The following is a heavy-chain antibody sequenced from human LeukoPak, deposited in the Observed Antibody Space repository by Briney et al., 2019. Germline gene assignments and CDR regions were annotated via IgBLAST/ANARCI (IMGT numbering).Heavy chain of an antibody. CDR2: ISGSGSSI. CDR3: AKDVGFDYDDAFDT. D-gene: IGHD3-16*01. J-gene: IGHJ3*02. V-gene: IGHV3-48*03. CDR1: GFTFSIYE. Sequence: GGSLRLSCIASGFTFSIYEMNLVRQAPGKGLEWISYISGSGSSIFYADSLQGRFTVSRDNTKNSVYLQMNSLRAEDTAVYYCAKDVGFDYDDAFDTWGHGTTVTVSS.